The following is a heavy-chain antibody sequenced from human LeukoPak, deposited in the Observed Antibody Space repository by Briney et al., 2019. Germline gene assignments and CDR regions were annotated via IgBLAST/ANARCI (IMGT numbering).Heavy chain of an antibody. J-gene: IGHJ4*02. CDR3: VRTNPWDLTYYFDY. CDR1: GDSISSGDYY. CDR2: ISSSGST. V-gene: IGHV4-61*02. D-gene: IGHD1-14*01. Sequence: PSETLSLTCTVSGDSISSGDYYWSWIRQPAGKGLEWIGRISSSGSTNYNPSLKSRVTISVDTSKNQFSLRLTSVTAADTAVYYCVRTNPWDLTYYFDYWGQGTLVTVSS.